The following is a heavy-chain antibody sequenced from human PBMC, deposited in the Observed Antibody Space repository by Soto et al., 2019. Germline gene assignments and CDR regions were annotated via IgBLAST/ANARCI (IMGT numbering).Heavy chain of an antibody. J-gene: IGHJ5*02. D-gene: IGHD2-15*01. CDR2: IIPIFGTA. Sequence: SVKVSCKASGGTFSSYAISWVRQAPGQGLEWMGGIIPIFGTANYAQKFQGRVTTTADESTSTAYMELSSLRSEDTAVYYCAAIGCSGGSCYFSSNWFDPWGQGTLVTVSS. CDR1: GGTFSSYA. CDR3: AAIGCSGGSCYFSSNWFDP. V-gene: IGHV1-69*13.